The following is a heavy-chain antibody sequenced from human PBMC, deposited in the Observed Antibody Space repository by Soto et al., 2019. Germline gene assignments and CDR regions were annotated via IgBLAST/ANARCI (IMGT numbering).Heavy chain of an antibody. CDR3: SRGIYHSTWGDNWFDP. Sequence: PSETLSLTCAVSGYPISSNNWWGWIRQPPGKGLEWIGYIYHSGSTYYNLALKSRVTMSVDTSKNQFSLKLSSVSAVDTAVYFCSRGIYHSTWGDNWFDPWGQGTLVTVSS. J-gene: IGHJ5*02. D-gene: IGHD3-22*01. V-gene: IGHV4-28*03. CDR1: GYPISSNNW. CDR2: IYHSGST.